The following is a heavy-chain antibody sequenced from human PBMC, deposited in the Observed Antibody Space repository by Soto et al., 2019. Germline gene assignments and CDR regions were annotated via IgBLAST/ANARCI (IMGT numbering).Heavy chain of an antibody. Sequence: QVQLVESGRGVVQPGRSLRLSCAASGFTFSNYGMHWVRQAPGKGLEWVAVIWSDGSNKYYADSVKGRFTISRDNSKSTLYLQMNSVRAEDTAVYYCARGGYCSSTSCYTQRGGVERRLYYYYYGMDVWGQGTTVTVSS. V-gene: IGHV3-33*01. CDR1: GFTFSNYG. D-gene: IGHD2-2*02. J-gene: IGHJ6*02. CDR3: ARGGYCSSTSCYTQRGGVERRLYYYYYGMDV. CDR2: IWSDGSNK.